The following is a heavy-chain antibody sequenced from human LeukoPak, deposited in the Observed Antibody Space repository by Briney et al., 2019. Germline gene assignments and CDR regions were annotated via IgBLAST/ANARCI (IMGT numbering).Heavy chain of an antibody. CDR1: GYTFTGYY. J-gene: IGHJ4*02. D-gene: IGHD3-22*01. CDR2: INPNSGGT. CDR3: ARDLRCYYDSSGYIG. V-gene: IGHV1-2*02. Sequence: GASVKVSCKASGYTFTGYYMHWVRQAPGQGLEWMGWINPNSGGTNYAQKFQGRVTMTRDTSISTAYMELSRLRSDDTAVYYCARDLRCYYDSSGYIGWGQGTLVTVSS.